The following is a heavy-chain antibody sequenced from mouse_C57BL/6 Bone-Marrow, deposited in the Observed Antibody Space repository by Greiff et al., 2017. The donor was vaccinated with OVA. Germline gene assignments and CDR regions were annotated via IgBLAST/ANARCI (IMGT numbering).Heavy chain of an antibody. Sequence: VMLVESGPELVKPGASVKLSCKASGYTFTSYDINWVKQRPGKGLEWIGRIYPGDGDTNYNGKFKGKATLTADKSSSTAYMQLSSLTSEDSAVYFCARCYSPAWFAYWGQGTLVTVSA. CDR1: GYTFTSYD. J-gene: IGHJ3*01. CDR2: IYPGDGDT. CDR3: ARCYSPAWFAY. D-gene: IGHD2-12*01. V-gene: IGHV1-82*01.